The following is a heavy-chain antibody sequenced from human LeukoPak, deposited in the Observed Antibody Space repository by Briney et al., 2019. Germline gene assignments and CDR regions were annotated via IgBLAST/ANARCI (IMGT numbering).Heavy chain of an antibody. CDR1: GGSFSGYY. Sequence: PSETLSLTCAVYGGSFSGYYWSWLRPPPGKGLEWIGEINHSGSTNYNPSLTSRVTISVDTSKNQFSLKLSSVTAADTAVYYCAREWLPGGGIFDYWGQGTLVTVSS. V-gene: IGHV4-34*01. CDR3: AREWLPGGGIFDY. J-gene: IGHJ4*02. D-gene: IGHD5-12*01. CDR2: INHSGST.